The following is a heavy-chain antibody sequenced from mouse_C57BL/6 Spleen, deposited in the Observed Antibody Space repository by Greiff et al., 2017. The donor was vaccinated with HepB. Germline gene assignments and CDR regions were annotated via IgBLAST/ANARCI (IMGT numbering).Heavy chain of an antibody. V-gene: IGHV5-6*01. Sequence: EVKLMESGGDLVKPGGSLKLSYAASGFTFSSYGMSWVRQTPDKRLEWVATISSGGSYTYYPDSVKGRFTISRDNAKNTLYLQMSSLKSEDTAMYYCARHERDYFDYWGQGTTLTVSS. CDR2: ISSGGSYT. CDR3: ARHERDYFDY. J-gene: IGHJ2*01. CDR1: GFTFSSYG.